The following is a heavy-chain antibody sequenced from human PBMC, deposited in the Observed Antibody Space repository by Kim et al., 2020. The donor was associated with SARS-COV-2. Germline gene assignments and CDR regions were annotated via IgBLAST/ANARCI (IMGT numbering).Heavy chain of an antibody. CDR2: T. D-gene: IGHD6-13*01. Sequence: THYNPSLKGRVTMSVDTSKNQFSLKLTSVTAADTAVYYCARGGASSKPFDYWGQGTLVTVSS. CDR3: ARGGASSKPFDY. J-gene: IGHJ4*02. V-gene: IGHV4-59*09.